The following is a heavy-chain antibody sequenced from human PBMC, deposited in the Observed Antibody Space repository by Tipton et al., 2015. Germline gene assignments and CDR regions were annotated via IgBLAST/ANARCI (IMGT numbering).Heavy chain of an antibody. CDR2: IYYSGTT. J-gene: IGHJ4*02. Sequence: TLSLTCTVSGDSMSSGTYYWSWIRQHPGKSLEWIGYIYYSGTTYYNPSLKSRLTISLDRSKSHFSLQLTSVTAADMAVYYCARSGDTYIDYWGQGTLVTVSS. D-gene: IGHD5-18*01. V-gene: IGHV4-31*03. CDR3: ARSGDTYIDY. CDR1: GDSMSSGTYY.